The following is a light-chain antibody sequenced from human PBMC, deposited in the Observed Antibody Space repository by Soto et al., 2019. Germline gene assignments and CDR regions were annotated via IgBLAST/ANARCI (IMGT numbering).Light chain of an antibody. CDR1: QSVSSS. Sequence: EIVVTQSPATLSVSPGERVTLSCRASQSVSSSLAWYQQRPGQAPRLLIYDTSTRAPGIAARFSGSGSGKEFTLTISSLQSEEVAVYYCQQYVHRPPGKFGNRTKVNI. V-gene: IGKV3-15*01. CDR2: DTS. CDR3: QQYVHRPPGK. J-gene: IGKJ1*01.